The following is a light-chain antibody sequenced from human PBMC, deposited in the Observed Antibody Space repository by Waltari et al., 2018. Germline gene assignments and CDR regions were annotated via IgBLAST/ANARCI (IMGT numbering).Light chain of an antibody. CDR2: KAS. CDR1: QCISSW. Sequence: DIQMTQSPSTLSASVGDRVTITCRARQCISSWLAWYQQKTGKAPTLLIYKASSLESGVPSRFSGSVSGTEFTLTISSLQPDDFATYYCQQYNSYPMYTFGQGTKLEIK. J-gene: IGKJ2*01. V-gene: IGKV1-5*03. CDR3: QQYNSYPMYT.